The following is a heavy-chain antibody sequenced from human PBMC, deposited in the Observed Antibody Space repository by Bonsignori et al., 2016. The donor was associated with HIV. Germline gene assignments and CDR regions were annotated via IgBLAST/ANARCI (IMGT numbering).Heavy chain of an antibody. V-gene: IGHV4-39*07. J-gene: IGHJ6*02. Sequence: QLQLQESGPGLVKPSETLSLTCTVSGGSITTSSNHGYYWGWIRQPPGKGLEWIGTFYESGNTYYKPSLESRVTISTDMSKNQVSLKMTSVTAADTAVYYCARAWPPKRAAGGPPLWGQGTTVTVSS. CDR3: ARAWPPKRAAGGPPL. CDR1: GGSITTSSNHGYY. CDR2: FYESGNT. D-gene: IGHD6-13*01.